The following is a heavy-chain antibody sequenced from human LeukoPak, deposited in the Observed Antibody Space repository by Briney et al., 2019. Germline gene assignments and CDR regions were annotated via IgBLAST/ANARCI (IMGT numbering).Heavy chain of an antibody. CDR3: AKLAGAAYTWVDP. D-gene: IGHD3-16*01. J-gene: IGHJ5*02. CDR2: IHPSDSDT. Sequence: GESLKISCEGSGYTFTDYWIGWVRQMPGKGLEWMAIIHPSDSDTRYSSSFQGQVTISADKSISTAYLQWSSLKASDTAVYYCAKLAGAAYTWVDPWGQGTLVTVSS. V-gene: IGHV5-51*01. CDR1: GYTFTDYW.